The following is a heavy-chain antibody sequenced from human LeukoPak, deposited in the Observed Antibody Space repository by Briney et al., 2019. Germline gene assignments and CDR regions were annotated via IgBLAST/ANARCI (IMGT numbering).Heavy chain of an antibody. Sequence: GGSLRLSCAASGFTFSRYSMNWVRQAPGKGLEWVSSISSSSTYRYYADSVEGRFTISRDNAKNSLYLQMNSLRAEDTAVYYCARGGDCGGDCYAPAIWGQGTMVSVSA. CDR2: ISSSSTYR. D-gene: IGHD2-21*02. V-gene: IGHV3-21*06. CDR3: ARGGDCGGDCYAPAI. CDR1: GFTFSRYS. J-gene: IGHJ3*02.